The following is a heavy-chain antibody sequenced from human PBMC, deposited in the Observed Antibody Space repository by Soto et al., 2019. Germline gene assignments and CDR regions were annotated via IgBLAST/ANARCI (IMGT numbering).Heavy chain of an antibody. Sequence: PGGSLRLSCAASGFTFSSYAMHWVRQAPGKGLEGVADISYDGSNKYYADSVKGRFTISRDNSKNTLYLQMNSLRAEDTAVYYFARGMVRGVPFPYYGMNVWGQGTTVTVSS. J-gene: IGHJ6*02. CDR1: GFTFSSYA. CDR2: ISYDGSNK. D-gene: IGHD3-10*01. V-gene: IGHV3-30-3*01. CDR3: ARGMVRGVPFPYYGMNV.